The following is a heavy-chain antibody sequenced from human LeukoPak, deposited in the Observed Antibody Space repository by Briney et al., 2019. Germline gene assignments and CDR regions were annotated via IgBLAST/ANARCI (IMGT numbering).Heavy chain of an antibody. CDR3: ARGLALAARPWTTDY. V-gene: IGHV3-30*02. Sequence: GGSLRLSCAASGFTFSSYGMHWVRQAPGKGLEWVAFIRYDGSNKYYADSVKGRFTISRDNSKNTLYLQMNSLRAEDTAVYYCARGLALAARPWTTDYWGQGTLVTVSS. D-gene: IGHD6-6*01. CDR2: IRYDGSNK. CDR1: GFTFSSYG. J-gene: IGHJ4*02.